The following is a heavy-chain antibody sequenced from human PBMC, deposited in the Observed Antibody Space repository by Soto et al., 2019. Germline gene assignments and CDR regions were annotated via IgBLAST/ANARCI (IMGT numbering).Heavy chain of an antibody. CDR2: IWYDGSNK. J-gene: IGHJ5*02. CDR3: ARVSNNYYDSSGLSP. Sequence: GGSLRLSXAASGFTFSSYGMHWVRQAPGKGLEWVAVIWYDGSNKYYADSVKGRFTISRDNSKNTLYLQMNSLRAEDTAVYYCARVSNNYYDSSGLSPWGQGTQVTVSS. CDR1: GFTFSSYG. V-gene: IGHV3-33*01. D-gene: IGHD3-22*01.